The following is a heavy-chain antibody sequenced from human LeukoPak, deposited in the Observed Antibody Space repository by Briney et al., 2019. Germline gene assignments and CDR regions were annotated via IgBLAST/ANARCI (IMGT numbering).Heavy chain of an antibody. CDR2: IYYSGST. V-gene: IGHV4-39*07. Sequence: SETLSLTCTVSGGSISSSSYYWGWIRQPPGKGLEWIGSIYYSGSTYYNPSLKSRVTISVDTSKNQFSLKLSSVTAADTAVYYCARADYYDSSGYYYGWFDPWGQGTQVTVSS. CDR3: ARADYYDSSGYYYGWFDP. CDR1: GGSISSSSYY. J-gene: IGHJ5*02. D-gene: IGHD3-22*01.